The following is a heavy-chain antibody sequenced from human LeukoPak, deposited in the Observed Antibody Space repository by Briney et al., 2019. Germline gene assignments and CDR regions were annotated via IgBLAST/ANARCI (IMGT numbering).Heavy chain of an antibody. CDR1: GGSISSSNW. V-gene: IGHV4-4*02. CDR2: IYHSGST. CDR3: ARSRGVSGYDFAY. Sequence: SGTLSLTCAVSGGSISSSNWWSWVRQPPGKGLEWIGEIYHSGSTNYNPSLKSRVTISVDKSKNQFSLKLSSVTAADTAVYYCARSRGVSGYDFAYWGQGTLVTVSS. D-gene: IGHD5-12*01. J-gene: IGHJ4*02.